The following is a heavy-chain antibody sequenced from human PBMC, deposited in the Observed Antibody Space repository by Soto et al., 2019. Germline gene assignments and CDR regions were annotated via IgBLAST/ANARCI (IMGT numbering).Heavy chain of an antibody. CDR1: GGSISSSSSY. J-gene: IGHJ4*02. V-gene: IGHV4-31*03. D-gene: IGHD7-27*01. CDR2: IYYNGDT. Sequence: PSETLSLTCTVSGGSISSSSSYWGWIRQPPGKGLEWIGYIYYNGDTYYNPSLKSRVSISIDTSKNQFSLRLTSVTAADTAVYYCARSHRDNWGSPDYFDYWGQGTLVTVSS. CDR3: ARSHRDNWGSPDYFDY.